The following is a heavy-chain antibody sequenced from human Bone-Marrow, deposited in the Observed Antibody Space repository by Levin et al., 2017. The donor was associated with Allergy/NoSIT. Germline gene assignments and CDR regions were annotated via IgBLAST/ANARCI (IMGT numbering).Heavy chain of an antibody. D-gene: IGHD3-16*01. CDR3: ARDSAYYDYVWGSLGASDI. Sequence: HPGGSLRLSCAASGFTFNNYAMHWVRQAPGKGLEWVAAISYDGSHKYYADSVKGPLTISRDNSKNTLYLHMVSLRVEDTAVYYCARDSAYYDYVWGSLGASDIWGQGTMVTVSS. CDR2: ISYDGSHK. J-gene: IGHJ3*02. CDR1: GFTFNNYA. V-gene: IGHV3-30*04.